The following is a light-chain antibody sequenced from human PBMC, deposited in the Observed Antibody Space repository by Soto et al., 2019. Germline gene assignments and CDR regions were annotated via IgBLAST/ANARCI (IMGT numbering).Light chain of an antibody. J-gene: IGKJ5*01. CDR3: LQDDSYPIT. V-gene: IGKV1-6*01. Sequence: AIQMTQSPSSLSASVVDRFTITFLASQGIRNDLDWFQQKPGKAPKLLIYAASNLQSGVPARFSGSGSGTDFTLTISSLQPEDFATYFCLQDDSYPITFGQGTRLEIK. CDR1: QGIRND. CDR2: AAS.